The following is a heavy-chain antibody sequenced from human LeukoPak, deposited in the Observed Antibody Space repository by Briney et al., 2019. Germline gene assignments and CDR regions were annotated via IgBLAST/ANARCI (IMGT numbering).Heavy chain of an antibody. J-gene: IGHJ6*03. D-gene: IGHD2-15*01. Sequence: PGGSLRLSCAASGFTVSSNYMSWVRQAPGKGLEWVSVIYSGGSTYYADSVKGRFTISRDNSKNTLYLQMNSLRAEDTAVYYCARERAPGYCSGGSCHSGRYYYYYMDVWGKGTTVTVSS. CDR3: ARERAPGYCSGGSCHSGRYYYYYMDV. CDR1: GFTVSSNY. CDR2: IYSGGST. V-gene: IGHV3-53*01.